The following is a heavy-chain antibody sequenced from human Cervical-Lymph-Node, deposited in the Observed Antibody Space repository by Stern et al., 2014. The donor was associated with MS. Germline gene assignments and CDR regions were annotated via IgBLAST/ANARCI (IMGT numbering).Heavy chain of an antibody. CDR2: ITPVFGTA. Sequence: VQLVESGAAVKKPGSSVKVSCKASGDTFSSYAINWVRQVPGQGLEWMGGITPVFGTATYAQKFQGRVTITADKSTNTASMELMTLRSEDTAVYYCARGGGLVGYFDYWGQGTLVSVSS. CDR3: ARGGGLVGYFDY. D-gene: IGHD1-26*01. V-gene: IGHV1-69*06. J-gene: IGHJ4*02. CDR1: GDTFSSYA.